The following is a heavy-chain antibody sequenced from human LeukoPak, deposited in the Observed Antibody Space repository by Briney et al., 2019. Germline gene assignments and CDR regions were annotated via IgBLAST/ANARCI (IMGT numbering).Heavy chain of an antibody. Sequence: PGGSLRLSCAASGFTFSKACMNWVRQAPGKGVEWVGRIKSKTDGGTTDYAAPVKGRFTISRDDSKNTLYLQMNSLKTEDPAVYYCTATQGNYDFWSGYYFDYWGQGTLVTVSS. V-gene: IGHV3-15*07. D-gene: IGHD3-3*01. J-gene: IGHJ4*02. CDR2: IKSKTDGGTT. CDR1: GFTFSKAC. CDR3: TATQGNYDFWSGYYFDY.